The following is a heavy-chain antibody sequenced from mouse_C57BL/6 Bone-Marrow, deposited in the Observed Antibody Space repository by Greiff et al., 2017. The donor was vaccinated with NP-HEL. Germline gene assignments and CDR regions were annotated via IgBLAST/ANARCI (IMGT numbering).Heavy chain of an antibody. CDR3: ARQLRLRTWFAY. CDR1: GFTFSDYY. CDR2: ISNGGGST. Sequence: GKLVESGGGLVQPGGSLKLSCAASGFTFSDYYMYWVRQTPEKRLEWVAYISNGGGSTYYPDTVKGRFTISRDNAKNTLYLQMSRLKSEDTAMYYCARQLRLRTWFAYWGQGTLVTVSA. D-gene: IGHD3-2*02. V-gene: IGHV5-12*01. J-gene: IGHJ3*01.